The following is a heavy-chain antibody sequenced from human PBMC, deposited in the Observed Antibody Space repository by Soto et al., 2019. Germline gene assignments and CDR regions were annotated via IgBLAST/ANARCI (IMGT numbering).Heavy chain of an antibody. CDR1: GASITTYY. D-gene: IGHD6-19*01. CDR3: ARRLLGSGWTLDS. CDR2: VYHTGST. V-gene: IGHV4-59*13. Sequence: QLRESGPGLLKPSETLSLTCDVSGASITTYYWSWIRQAPGKGLEWIGNVYHTGSTDYNSSLRSRVTISVYTSKNQFSLNMNSVTAADTAVYYCARRLLGSGWTLDSWGQGALVTVSS. J-gene: IGHJ4*02.